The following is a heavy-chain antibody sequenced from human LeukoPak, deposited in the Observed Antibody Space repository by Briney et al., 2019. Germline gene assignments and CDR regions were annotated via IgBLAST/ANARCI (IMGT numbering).Heavy chain of an antibody. Sequence: PSETLSLTCTVSGGSISSGGYYWSWIRQHPGKGLEWIGYIYYSGSTYYNPSLKSRVTISVDTSKNQFSLKLSSVTAADTAVYYCAREGDMVRGFMFNQAAHGNWFDPWVQGTLVTVSS. J-gene: IGHJ5*02. D-gene: IGHD3-10*01. CDR1: GGSISSGGYY. CDR3: AREGDMVRGFMFNQAAHGNWFDP. V-gene: IGHV4-31*03. CDR2: IYYSGST.